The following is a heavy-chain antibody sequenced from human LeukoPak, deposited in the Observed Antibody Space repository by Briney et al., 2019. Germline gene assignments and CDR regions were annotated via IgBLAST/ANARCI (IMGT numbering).Heavy chain of an antibody. CDR2: ISGSGGST. CDR1: GFTFSSYA. V-gene: IGHV3-23*01. Sequence: QPGGSLRLSCAASGFTFSSYAMSWVRQAPGKGLEWVSAISGSGGSTYYADSVKGRFTISRDNSKNTLYLQMNSLRAEDTAVYYCAKDHSDYYDSSGYTGFDYWGQGTLVTVSS. D-gene: IGHD3-22*01. CDR3: AKDHSDYYDSSGYTGFDY. J-gene: IGHJ4*02.